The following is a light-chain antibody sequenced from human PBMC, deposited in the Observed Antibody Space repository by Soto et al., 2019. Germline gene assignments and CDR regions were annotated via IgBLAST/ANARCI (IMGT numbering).Light chain of an antibody. CDR1: QSVLYSSNNKNY. J-gene: IGKJ1*01. CDR2: WAS. V-gene: IGKV4-1*01. CDR3: QQYGT. Sequence: IVMTESPYSLSAYLGYSSTIKRKPSQSVLYSSNNKNYLAWYQQKPGQPPKLLIYWASTRESGVPDRFSGSGSGTDFTLTISSLQAEDVAVYYCQQYGTFGQGTKVDI.